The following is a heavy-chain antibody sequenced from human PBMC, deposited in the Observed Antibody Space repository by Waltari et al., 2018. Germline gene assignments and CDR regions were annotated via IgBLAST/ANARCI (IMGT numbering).Heavy chain of an antibody. Sequence: DVQLVQSGAEVKKPGATVKISCKASGYTFTDYSIPWVQQTPTKGLEWVGRVDPELGDILYTENCQGRVTITADTSTDTVHMELSSLRSEETAVYFCARGTVGPSNNWFDTWGQGTLVTVSS. CDR3: ARGTVGPSNNWFDT. D-gene: IGHD1-26*01. CDR2: VDPELGDI. J-gene: IGHJ5*02. V-gene: IGHV1-69-2*01. CDR1: GYTFTDYS.